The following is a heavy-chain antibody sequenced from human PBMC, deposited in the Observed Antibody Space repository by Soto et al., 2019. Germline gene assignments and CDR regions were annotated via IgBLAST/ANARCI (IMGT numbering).Heavy chain of an antibody. V-gene: IGHV4-31*03. D-gene: IGHD3-3*01. CDR2: IYYSGIT. CDR1: GGSISSGGYY. Sequence: SETLSLTCTVSGGSISSGGYYWSWIRQHPGKGLEWIGYIYYSGITYYNPSLKSRVTISVDTSKNQFSLKLSSVTAADTAVYYCARDFWSGYFAFDIWGQGTMVTVSS. J-gene: IGHJ3*02. CDR3: ARDFWSGYFAFDI.